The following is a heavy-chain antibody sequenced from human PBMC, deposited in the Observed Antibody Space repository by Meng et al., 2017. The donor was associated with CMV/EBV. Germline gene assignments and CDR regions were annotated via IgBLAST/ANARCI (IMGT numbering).Heavy chain of an antibody. V-gene: IGHV1-69*02. CDR3: ARQLTTVGIRGMDV. CDR2: ISPILGIA. CDR1: GGTFSSYT. J-gene: IGHJ6*02. Sequence: SVTVSCKASGGTFSSYTISWVRQAPGQGLEWTGRISPILGIANYAQKFQGRVTITADKSTSTAYMGLRSLRSEDTAVYYCARQLTTVGIRGMDVWGQGTTVTVSS. D-gene: IGHD4-23*01.